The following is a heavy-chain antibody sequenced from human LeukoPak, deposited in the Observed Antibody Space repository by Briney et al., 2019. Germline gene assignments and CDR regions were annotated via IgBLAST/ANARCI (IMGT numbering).Heavy chain of an antibody. CDR1: GYSLGKNYY. CDR2: IYGTGST. Sequence: PSETLSLTCAVSGYSLGKNYYWGWIRQPPGKGLEWIGRIYGTGSTSYNPSLMNRVTMSVDTSKNHFSLKLTSVTAADTAVYYCARGAADTSRYYWGFYYFDSWGQGTLVTVSS. J-gene: IGHJ4*02. D-gene: IGHD3-22*01. V-gene: IGHV4-38-2*01. CDR3: ARGAADTSRYYWGFYYFDS.